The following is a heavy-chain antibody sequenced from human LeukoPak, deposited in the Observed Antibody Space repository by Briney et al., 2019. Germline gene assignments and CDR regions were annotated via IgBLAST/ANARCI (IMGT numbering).Heavy chain of an antibody. Sequence: SETLSLTCTVSGGSISGSSYYWGWIRQPPGKGLEWIGSIYYSGSTYYNPSLKSRVTISVDTSKNRFSLKLSSVTAADTAVYYCARLTIDSSGYYYVPYYFDYWGQGTLVTVSS. CDR1: GGSISGSSYY. CDR2: IYYSGST. J-gene: IGHJ4*02. V-gene: IGHV4-39*01. D-gene: IGHD3-22*01. CDR3: ARLTIDSSGYYYVPYYFDY.